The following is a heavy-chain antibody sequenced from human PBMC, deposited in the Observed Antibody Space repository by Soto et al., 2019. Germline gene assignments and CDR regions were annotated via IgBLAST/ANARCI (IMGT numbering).Heavy chain of an antibody. D-gene: IGHD6-25*01. CDR2: VDNSGNT. Sequence: SETLSLTCTVSSGSISTYYWSWIRRPPGKGLEWIGCVDNSGNTDYNPSLKSRVTISVDTSKNQFSLKMNSMTAADTAVYYCARGRISAAANWFDPWGQRTLVTVS. V-gene: IGHV4-59*01. J-gene: IGHJ5*02. CDR1: SGSISTYY. CDR3: ARGRISAAANWFDP.